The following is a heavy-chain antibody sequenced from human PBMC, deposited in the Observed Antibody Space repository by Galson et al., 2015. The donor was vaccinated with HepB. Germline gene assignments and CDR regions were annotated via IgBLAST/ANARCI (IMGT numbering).Heavy chain of an antibody. CDR2: IWYDGSNK. J-gene: IGHJ4*02. CDR1: GFTFSSYG. CDR3: ARVGGRGSWELLYYFDY. D-gene: IGHD4-23*01. Sequence: SLRLSCAASGFTFSSYGMHWVRQAPGKGLEWVAVIWYDGSNKYYADSVEGRFTISRDNSKNTLYLQMNSLRAEDTAVYYCARVGGRGSWELLYYFDYWGQGTLVTVSS. V-gene: IGHV3-33*08.